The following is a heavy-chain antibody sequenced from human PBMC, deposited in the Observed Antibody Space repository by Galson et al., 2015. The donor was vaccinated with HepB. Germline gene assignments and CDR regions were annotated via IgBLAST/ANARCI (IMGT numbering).Heavy chain of an antibody. J-gene: IGHJ4*02. CDR2: IGGSGGST. D-gene: IGHD3-10*01. V-gene: IGHV3-23*01. Sequence: SLRLSCAASGFTFSSYAMSWVRQAPGKGLEWVSAIGGSGGSTYYADSVKGRFTISRDNSKNTLYLQMNSLRAEDTAVYYCAGNVLLWFGETKVWGQGTLVTVSS. CDR1: GFTFSSYA. CDR3: AGNVLLWFGETKV.